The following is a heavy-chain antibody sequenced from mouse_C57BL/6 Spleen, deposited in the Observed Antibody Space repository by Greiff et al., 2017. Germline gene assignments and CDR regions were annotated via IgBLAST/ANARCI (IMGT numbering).Heavy chain of an antibody. V-gene: IGHV5-17*01. CDR1: GFTFSDYG. Sequence: EVQGVESGGGLVKPGGSLKLSCAASGFTFSDYGMHWVRQAPEKGLEWVAYISSGTSTIYNADTVKGRFTVSRDNAKNTLFLHMTSLRSEDTAIYYCARSLRRKNYLDYWGQGTTLTVSS. J-gene: IGHJ2*01. D-gene: IGHD6-2*01. CDR3: ARSLRRKNYLDY. CDR2: ISSGTSTI.